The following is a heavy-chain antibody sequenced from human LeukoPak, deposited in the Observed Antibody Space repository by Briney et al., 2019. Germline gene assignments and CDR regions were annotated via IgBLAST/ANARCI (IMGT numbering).Heavy chain of an antibody. V-gene: IGHV3-30-3*01. Sequence: GRSLRLSCAASGFTFSSYAMHWVRQAPGKGLEWVAVISYDGSNKYYADSVKGRFTISRDNSKNTLYLQMNSLRAEDTAVYYCARDGGPYAFDIWGQGTMVTVFS. CDR3: ARDGGPYAFDI. J-gene: IGHJ3*02. D-gene: IGHD2-15*01. CDR2: ISYDGSNK. CDR1: GFTFSSYA.